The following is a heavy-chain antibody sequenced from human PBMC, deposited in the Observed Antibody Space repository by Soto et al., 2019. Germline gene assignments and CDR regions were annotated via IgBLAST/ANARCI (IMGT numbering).Heavy chain of an antibody. CDR2: IYTSGGT. V-gene: IGHV4-30-4*01. Sequence: QVQLQESGPGLVRPSQTLSLTCTLSGGSISDNDYYWTWIRQSPGVGLEWLGYIYTSGGTSYNPSIKSRLSISADTSSYRFSLKLTSVTAADTAVYFCASGEVRGAFDIWGPGTKVHVSS. J-gene: IGHJ3*02. CDR3: ASGEVRGAFDI. CDR1: GGSISDNDYY. D-gene: IGHD3-10*01.